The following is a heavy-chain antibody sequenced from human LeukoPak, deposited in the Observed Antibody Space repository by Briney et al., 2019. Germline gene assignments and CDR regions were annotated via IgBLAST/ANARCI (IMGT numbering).Heavy chain of an antibody. CDR3: AGDLVVTATY. V-gene: IGHV3-74*01. CDR2: INSDGSIT. J-gene: IGHJ4*02. CDR1: GFTFSDYW. Sequence: QPGGSLRLSCAASGFTFSDYWMHWVRQAPGKGLEWVSRINSDGSITTDANSVKGRFTISRDNAKNTLYLQMNSLRAEDTGVYYCAGDLVVTATYWGQGTLVAVSS. D-gene: IGHD2-21*02.